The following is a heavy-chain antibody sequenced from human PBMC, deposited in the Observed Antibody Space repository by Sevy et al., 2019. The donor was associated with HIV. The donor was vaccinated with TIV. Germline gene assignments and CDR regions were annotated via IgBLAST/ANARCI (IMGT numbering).Heavy chain of an antibody. D-gene: IGHD5-12*01. CDR2: INTHSGAP. J-gene: IGHJ3*01. V-gene: IGHV1-2*02. CDR3: AGDGGAYSSGYDHDVFDL. Sequence: ASVKVSCQASGYTFIDYYIHWVRLAPGQGLEWMGWINTHSGAPKYAQKFQGRVTLTRDRSITTAYMDLNSLRSDDTAVYYCAGDGGAYSSGYDHDVFDLWGQGTTVTVSS. CDR1: GYTFIDYY.